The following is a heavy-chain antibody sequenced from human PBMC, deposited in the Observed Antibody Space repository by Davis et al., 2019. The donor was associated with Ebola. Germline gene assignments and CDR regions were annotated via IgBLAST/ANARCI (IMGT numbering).Heavy chain of an antibody. J-gene: IGHJ4*02. CDR2: IRSKANSYAT. CDR1: GFTFSGSA. CDR3: TRQGRDGYNLLVRDY. Sequence: PGGSLRLSCAASGFTFSGSAMHWVRQASGKGLEWVGRIRSKANSYATAYAASVKGRFTISRDDSKNTAYLQMNSLKTEDTAVYYCTRQGRDGYNLLVRDYWGQGTLVTVSS. V-gene: IGHV3-73*01. D-gene: IGHD5-24*01.